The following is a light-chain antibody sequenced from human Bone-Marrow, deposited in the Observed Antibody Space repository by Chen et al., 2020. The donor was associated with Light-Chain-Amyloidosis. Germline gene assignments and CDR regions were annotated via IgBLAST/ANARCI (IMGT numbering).Light chain of an antibody. Sequence: SFVLTQPPSVSVAPGQTARVTCGGNNIGFKTVHWYRQRPGQAPVVVLYDDSARPSGIPERFSGSNSGNTATLTINRVEAGDEADYYCQVWDGSSDRPVFGGGTKLTVL. V-gene: IGLV3-21*02. CDR1: NIGFKT. CDR3: QVWDGSSDRPV. CDR2: DDS. J-gene: IGLJ3*02.